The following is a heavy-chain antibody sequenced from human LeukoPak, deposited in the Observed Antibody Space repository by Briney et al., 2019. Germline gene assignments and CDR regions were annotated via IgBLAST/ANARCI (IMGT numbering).Heavy chain of an antibody. V-gene: IGHV4-39*07. D-gene: IGHD2-2*01. CDR2: IYYSGST. CDR3: AIYCSSTSCYGRRDY. Sequence: SETLSLTCTVSGGSISSSSYYWGWIRQPPGKGLEWIGSIYYSGSTYYNPSLKSRVTISVDTSKNQFSLKLSSVTAADTAVYYCAIYCSSTSCYGRRDYWGQGTLVTASS. J-gene: IGHJ4*02. CDR1: GGSISSSSYY.